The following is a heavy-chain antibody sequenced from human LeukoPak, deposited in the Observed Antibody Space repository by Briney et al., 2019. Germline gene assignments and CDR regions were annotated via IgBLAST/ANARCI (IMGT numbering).Heavy chain of an antibody. CDR2: VSYDGNTK. CDR3: AKRLGGTSGWHYFDS. Sequence: PGGSLRLSCAASGFTFSSFGMHWVRQAPGKGLEWVAVVSYDGNTKYYADSVKGRFTISRDNSKNTLYVQMNSLRAEVTAVYFCAKRLGGTSGWHYFDSWGQGTLVTVSS. CDR1: GFTFSSFG. V-gene: IGHV3-30*18. D-gene: IGHD6-19*01. J-gene: IGHJ4*02.